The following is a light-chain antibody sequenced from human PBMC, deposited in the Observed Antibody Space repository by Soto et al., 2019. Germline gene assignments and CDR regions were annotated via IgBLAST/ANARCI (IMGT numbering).Light chain of an antibody. CDR1: SSDVGSYNL. V-gene: IGLV2-23*01. CDR2: EGS. CDR3: SSYDRRVVV. J-gene: IGLJ2*01. Sequence: QSALTQPASVSGSPGQSITISCSETSSDVGSYNLVSWYQQQPGKAPKLIIYEGSKRPSGVSDRFSGSKSGNTASLTVSGLQAEDEADYYCSSYDRRVVVFGGGTKLTVL.